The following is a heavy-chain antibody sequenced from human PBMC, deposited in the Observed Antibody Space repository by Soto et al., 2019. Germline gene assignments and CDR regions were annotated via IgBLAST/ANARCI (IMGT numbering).Heavy chain of an antibody. Sequence: QVQLEESGGGVVQPERSLRLSCAASGFTFSSYAMQWVRQAPGKGLEWVAVISYHGTNTYYADSVKGRFTISRDNSQNMLYLQMNSLRAEDTAVYFCARAYSGSFYEPWDYWGQGTLFTV. CDR3: ARAYSGSFYEPWDY. CDR1: GFTFSSYA. J-gene: IGHJ4*02. V-gene: IGHV3-30-3*01. CDR2: ISYHGTNT. D-gene: IGHD1-26*01.